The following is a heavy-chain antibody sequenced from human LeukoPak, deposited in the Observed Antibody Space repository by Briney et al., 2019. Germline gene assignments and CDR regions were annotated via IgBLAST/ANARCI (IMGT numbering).Heavy chain of an antibody. CDR3: ARSENADNWLPYFDY. J-gene: IGHJ4*02. V-gene: IGHV3-74*01. CDR2: INSDGSST. D-gene: IGHD1-1*01. CDR1: AFAFSSNW. Sequence: PGGSLRLSCVASAFAFSSNWMSWVRQAPGKGLVWVSRINSDGSSTSYADSVKGRFTVSRDNAKNTLYLQMNSLRDEDTAVYYCARSENADNWLPYFDYWGQGTLVTVSS.